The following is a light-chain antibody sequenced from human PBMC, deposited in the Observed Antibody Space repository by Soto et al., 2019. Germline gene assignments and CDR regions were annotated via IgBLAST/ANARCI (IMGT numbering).Light chain of an antibody. CDR2: GAS. Sequence: EIVMTQSPASLSVSPGETATLSCRASQSISNSLAWYQQKPGQALSLLIYGASTRATGIPARFSGSGSGTEFTLTISSLQSEDSALYYCQQYNSWPPRTFGQGTKLEIK. V-gene: IGKV3-15*01. J-gene: IGKJ2*01. CDR1: QSISNS. CDR3: QQYNSWPPRT.